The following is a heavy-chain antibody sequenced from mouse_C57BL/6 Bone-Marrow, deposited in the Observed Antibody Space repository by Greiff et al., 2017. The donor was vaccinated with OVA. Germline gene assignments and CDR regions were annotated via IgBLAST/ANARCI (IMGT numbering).Heavy chain of an antibody. CDR2: ISSGGSYT. CDR3: AKHKLPEGYYFDC. J-gene: IGHJ2*01. D-gene: IGHD4-1*01. Sequence: EVQGVESGGDLVKPGGSLKLSCAASGFTFSSYGMSWVRQTPDKRLEWVATISSGGSYTYYPDSVKGRFTISRDNAKNTLYLQMSSLKSEDTAMYYCAKHKLPEGYYFDCWGQGTTLAVSS. CDR1: GFTFSSYG. V-gene: IGHV5-6*01.